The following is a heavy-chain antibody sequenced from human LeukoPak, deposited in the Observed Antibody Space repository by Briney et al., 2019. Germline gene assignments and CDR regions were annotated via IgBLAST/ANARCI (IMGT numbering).Heavy chain of an antibody. V-gene: IGHV3-48*03. CDR1: GFTFSSYE. D-gene: IGHD2-8*01. CDR2: ISSGGSTI. J-gene: IGHJ4*02. Sequence: GGSLRLSCAASGFTFSSYEMNWVRQAPGKGLEWVSYISSGGSTIYYADSVKGRFTISRDNAKNMLYLQMNSLRAEDTAVYYCARAKPLYNGGLDYWGQGTLVTVSS. CDR3: ARAKPLYNGGLDY.